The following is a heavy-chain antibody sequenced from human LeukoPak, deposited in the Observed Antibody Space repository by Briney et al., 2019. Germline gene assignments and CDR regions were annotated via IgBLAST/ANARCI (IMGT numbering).Heavy chain of an antibody. J-gene: IGHJ6*04. CDR3: AKDVRYGSGFVYYGMDV. CDR1: RFTFSSYG. CDR2: ISYDGSNK. V-gene: IGHV3-30*18. Sequence: GRSLRLSCAASRFTFSSYGMHWVRQAPGKGLEWVAVISYDGSNKYYADSVKGRFTISRDSSKNTLYLQMNSLRAEDTAVYYCAKDVRYGSGFVYYGMDVWGKGTTVTVSS. D-gene: IGHD3-10*01.